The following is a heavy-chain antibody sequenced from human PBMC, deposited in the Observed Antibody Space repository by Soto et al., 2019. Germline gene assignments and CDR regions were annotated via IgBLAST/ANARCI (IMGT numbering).Heavy chain of an antibody. J-gene: IGHJ5*02. D-gene: IGHD6-13*01. CDR1: GGSISSGGYY. CDR3: ARGSRIIAAAGTFWFDP. V-gene: IGHV4-31*03. Sequence: QVQLQESGPGLVKPSQTLSLTCTVSGGSISSGGYYWSWIRQHPGKGLEWIGYIYYSGSTYYNPSLKSRVTISVDTSKNQFSLKLSSVTAADTAVYYCARGSRIIAAAGTFWFDPWGQGTLVTVSS. CDR2: IYYSGST.